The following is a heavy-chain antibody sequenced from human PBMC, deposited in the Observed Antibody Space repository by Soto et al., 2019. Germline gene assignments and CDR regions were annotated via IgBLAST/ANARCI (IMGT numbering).Heavy chain of an antibody. CDR3: ARVRYFDWSIDY. Sequence: PSETLSLTCAVYGGSFSGYYWSWIRQPPGKGLEWIGEINHSGSTNYNPSLKSRVTISVDTSKNQFSLKLSSVTAADTAVYYCARVRYFDWSIDYWGQGTLVTVSS. CDR1: GGSFSGYY. D-gene: IGHD3-9*01. V-gene: IGHV4-34*01. J-gene: IGHJ4*02. CDR2: INHSGST.